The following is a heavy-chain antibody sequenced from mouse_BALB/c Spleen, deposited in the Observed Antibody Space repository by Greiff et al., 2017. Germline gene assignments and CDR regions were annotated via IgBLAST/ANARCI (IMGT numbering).Heavy chain of an antibody. V-gene: IGHV1S29*02. CDR3: AREGSPGFAY. CDR1: GYTFTDYN. J-gene: IGHJ3*01. D-gene: IGHD3-3*01. Sequence: GHVKQSGPELVKPGASVKISCKASGYTFTDYNMHWVKQSHGKSLEWIGYIYPYNGGTGYNQKFKSKATLTVDNSSSTAYMELRSLTSEDSAVYYCAREGSPGFAYWGQGTLVTVSA. CDR2: IYPYNGGT.